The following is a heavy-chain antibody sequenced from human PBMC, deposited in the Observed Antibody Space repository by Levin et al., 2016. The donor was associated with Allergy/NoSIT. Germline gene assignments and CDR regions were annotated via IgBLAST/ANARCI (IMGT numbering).Heavy chain of an antibody. CDR3: ARAGQLAYYFDY. J-gene: IGHJ4*02. D-gene: IGHD6-6*01. V-gene: IGHV3-74*01. CDR2: INSDGSST. Sequence: VRQAPGKGLVWVSRINSDGSSTSYADSVKGRFTISRDNAKNTLYLQMNSLRAEDTAVYYCARAGQLAYYFDYWGQGTLVTVSS.